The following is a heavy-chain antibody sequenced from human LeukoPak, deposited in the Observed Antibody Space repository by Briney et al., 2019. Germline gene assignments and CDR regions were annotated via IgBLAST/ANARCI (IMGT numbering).Heavy chain of an antibody. CDR3: AXXXXXXXWLLAGMDV. CDR1: GYTFTSYG. Sequence: ASVKVSCKASGYTFTSYGISWVRQAPGQGLEWMGWISAYNGNTNYAQKLQGRVTMTTDTSTSTAYMELRSLRSDDTAAYYCAXXXXXXXWLLAGMDVWGQGTTVTVSS. CDR2: ISAYNGNT. V-gene: IGHV1-18*01. J-gene: IGHJ6*02. D-gene: IGHD3-22*01.